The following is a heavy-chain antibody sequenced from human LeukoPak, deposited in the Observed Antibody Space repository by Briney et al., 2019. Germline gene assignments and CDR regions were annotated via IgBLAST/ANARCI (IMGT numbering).Heavy chain of an antibody. J-gene: IGHJ5*02. CDR1: GGSFSGYY. Sequence: PSETLSLTCAVYGGSFSGYYWSWIRQPPGKGLEWIGEINHSGSTNYNPSLKSRVTISVDTSKNQFSLKLSSVTAADTAVYYCARGYCTWRWFDPWGQGTLVTVSS. CDR2: INHSGST. V-gene: IGHV4-34*01. D-gene: IGHD2-8*01. CDR3: ARGYCTWRWFDP.